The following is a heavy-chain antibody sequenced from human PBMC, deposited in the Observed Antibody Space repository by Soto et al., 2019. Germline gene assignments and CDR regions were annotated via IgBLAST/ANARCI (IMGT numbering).Heavy chain of an antibody. CDR2: INPNSGGT. Sequence: ASVKVYCTASGYTFTGYYMHWVRQAPGQGLEWMGWINPNSGGTNYAQKFQGRVTMTRDTSISTAYMELSRLRSDDTAVYYCARAVPWSGYYYYFDYWGQGTLVPVFS. CDR1: GYTFTGYY. CDR3: ARAVPWSGYYYYFDY. V-gene: IGHV1-2*02. D-gene: IGHD3-3*01. J-gene: IGHJ4*02.